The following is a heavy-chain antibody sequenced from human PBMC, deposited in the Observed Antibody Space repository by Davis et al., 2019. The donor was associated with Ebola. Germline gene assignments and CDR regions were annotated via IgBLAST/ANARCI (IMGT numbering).Heavy chain of an antibody. D-gene: IGHD2-15*01. CDR2: IYYTGST. CDR3: ARESCSGGSCYSGGYFDY. Sequence: SETLSLTCTVSGGSISSSSYYWGWIRQPPGKGLEWIGSIYYTGSTYYNPSLKSRVTISVDKSKNQFSLKLSSVTAADTAVYYCARESCSGGSCYSGGYFDYWGQGTLVTVSS. V-gene: IGHV4-39*07. CDR1: GGSISSSSYY. J-gene: IGHJ4*02.